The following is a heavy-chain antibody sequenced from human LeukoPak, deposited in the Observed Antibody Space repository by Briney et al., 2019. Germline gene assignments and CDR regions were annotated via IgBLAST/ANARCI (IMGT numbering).Heavy chain of an antibody. CDR3: GRDLGGRSGY. V-gene: IGHV3-74*01. D-gene: IGHD1-26*01. CDR1: GFTFRIYW. CDR2: INEDGSIT. J-gene: IGHJ4*02. Sequence: PGGSLRLSCAVSGFTFRIYWMHWVRQVPGEGLVWVSRINEDGSITNYADSVKGRFSISRDNAKNTLYLQMNSLRAEDTAVYYCGRDLGGRSGYWGQGTLVTVS.